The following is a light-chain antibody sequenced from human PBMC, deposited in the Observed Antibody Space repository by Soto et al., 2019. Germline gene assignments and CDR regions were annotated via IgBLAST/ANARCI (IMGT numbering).Light chain of an antibody. Sequence: QSALTQPASVSGSPGQSITIACTGTSSDVGSYKYVSWYQQHPGKAPKLMIYDVSNRPSGVSNRFSGSKSGNTASLTISGLQAEDEADYYCSSYTSSSTQVFVTGTKVTVL. CDR3: SSYTSSSTQV. J-gene: IGLJ1*01. CDR2: DVS. V-gene: IGLV2-14*01. CDR1: SSDVGSYKY.